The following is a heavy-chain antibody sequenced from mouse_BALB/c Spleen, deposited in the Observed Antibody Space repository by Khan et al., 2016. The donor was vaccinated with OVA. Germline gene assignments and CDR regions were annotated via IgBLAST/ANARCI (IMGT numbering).Heavy chain of an antibody. CDR3: ASENFYISTCYAMDY. CDR2: IAPGSGST. D-gene: IGHD1-1*01. Sequence: DLVKPGASVKLSCKASGYTFTSYWINWIKQRPGQGLEWIGRIAPGSGSTYYNEMFKGKATLTVDTSSSTAYIQLSSLSSEDSAVFFCASENFYISTCYAMDYWGQGTSVTVSS. J-gene: IGHJ4*01. CDR1: GYTFTSYW. V-gene: IGHV1S41*01.